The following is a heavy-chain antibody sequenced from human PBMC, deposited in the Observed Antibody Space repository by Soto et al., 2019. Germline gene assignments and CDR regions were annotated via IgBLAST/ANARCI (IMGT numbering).Heavy chain of an antibody. CDR3: VRGDNWSDEASDY. CDR2: IYYSGST. J-gene: IGHJ4*02. V-gene: IGHV4-39*01. CDR1: GGSIISSSYC. Sequence: PSETLSLTCTVSGGSIISSSYCWGWIRQPPGKGLEWIGSIYYSGSTYYNPSLKSRVTISVDTSKNQFSLKLSSVTAADTAIYYCVRGDNWSDEASDYWGQGTLVTVSS. D-gene: IGHD1-1*01.